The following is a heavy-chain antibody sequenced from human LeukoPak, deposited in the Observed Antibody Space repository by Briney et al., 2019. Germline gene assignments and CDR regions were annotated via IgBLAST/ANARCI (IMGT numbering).Heavy chain of an antibody. Sequence: PGGSLRLSCVASGLSFSTYWMHWVRQAPGKGLEWVSRINGDGSSTSYADSVKGRFTISRDNAKNTVYLQMYSLRVEDTAVYYCIRDFGSVGATNAFDIWGQGTMVTVSS. CDR3: IRDFGSVGATNAFDI. CDR1: GLSFSTYW. V-gene: IGHV3-74*01. CDR2: INGDGSST. J-gene: IGHJ3*02. D-gene: IGHD1-26*01.